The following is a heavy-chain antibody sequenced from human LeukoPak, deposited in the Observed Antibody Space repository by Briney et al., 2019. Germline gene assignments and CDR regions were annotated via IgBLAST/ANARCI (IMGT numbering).Heavy chain of an antibody. CDR2: VYTSGST. J-gene: IGHJ5*02. Sequence: SETLSLTCTVSGGSNRSYYWNWIRQPAGKGLEWIGRVYTSGSTNYNPSLKSRVTISIDKSKNQFSLRLTSVTAADTAIYYCARDYSSGSFDPWGQGTLVTVSS. CDR3: ARDYSSGSFDP. CDR1: GGSNRSYY. D-gene: IGHD6-19*01. V-gene: IGHV4-4*07.